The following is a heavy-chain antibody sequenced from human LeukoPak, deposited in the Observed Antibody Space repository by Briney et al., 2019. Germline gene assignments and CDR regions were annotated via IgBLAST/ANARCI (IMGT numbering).Heavy chain of an antibody. Sequence: ASVKVSCKASGYTFTSYGISWVQQAPGQGLERMGWISAYNGNTNYAQKLQGRVTMTTDTSTSTAYMELRSLRSDDTAVYYCARSPQRRPGPPFDYWGQGTLVTVSS. V-gene: IGHV1-18*01. CDR3: ARSPQRRPGPPFDY. CDR1: GYTFTSYG. CDR2: ISAYNGNT. D-gene: IGHD1-1*01. J-gene: IGHJ4*02.